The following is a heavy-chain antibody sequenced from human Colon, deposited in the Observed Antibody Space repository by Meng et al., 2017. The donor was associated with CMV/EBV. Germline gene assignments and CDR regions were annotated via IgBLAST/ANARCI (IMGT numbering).Heavy chain of an antibody. V-gene: IGHV3-43D*03. J-gene: IGHJ6*02. D-gene: IGHD1-1*01. CDR3: AGHIKQGKDVELDFAYYGLDV. CDR1: GFKFDDYV. CDR2: ISWEGDDT. Sequence: GESLKISCIASGFKFDDYVMHWVRQTPGKGLEWVALISWEGDDTYYADSVKGRFIISRDNAKNSLYLQMNSLRSEDTALYYCAGHIKQGKDVELDFAYYGLDVWGQGTTVTVSS.